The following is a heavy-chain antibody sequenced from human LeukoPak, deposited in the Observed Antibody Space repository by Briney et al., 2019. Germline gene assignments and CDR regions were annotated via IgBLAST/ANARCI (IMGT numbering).Heavy chain of an antibody. D-gene: IGHD7-27*01. CDR2: ISGSGGST. V-gene: IGHV3-23*01. CDR3: AKFPGDYYYGMDV. J-gene: IGHJ6*02. Sequence: GGSLRLSCAASGFTFSSYAVSWVRQAPGKGLEWVSAISGSGGSTYYADSVKGRFTISRDNSKNTLYLQMNSLRAEDTAVYYCAKFPGDYYYGMDVWGQGTTVTVSS. CDR1: GFTFSSYA.